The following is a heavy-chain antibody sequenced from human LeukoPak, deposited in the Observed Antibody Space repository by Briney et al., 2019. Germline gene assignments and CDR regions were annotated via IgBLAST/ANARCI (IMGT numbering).Heavy chain of an antibody. CDR1: GGSISNYY. CDR3: PRARPSDQYQPLRRGPLHYYGMDV. V-gene: IGHV4-59*01. Sequence: SETLSLTCTFSGGSISNYYWSWIRQPPGKGLEWVGHIYYRGNSNYNPSFKSRDTISVDMSKSQFSLMLRSVPDEATAVNYCPRARPSDQYQPLRRGPLHYYGMDVWRQATTLAVSS. J-gene: IGHJ6*02. CDR2: IYYRGNS. D-gene: IGHD2-2*01.